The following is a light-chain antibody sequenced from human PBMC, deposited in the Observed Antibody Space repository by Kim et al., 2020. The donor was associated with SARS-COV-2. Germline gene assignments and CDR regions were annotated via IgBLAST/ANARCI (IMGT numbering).Light chain of an antibody. CDR3: HQYGTSPMYT. Sequence: EIVLTQSPGTLSLSPGERATLSCRASQSVGSSYLAWYQQKPGQAPRLLIYDASSRATGIPDRFSGSGSGTDFTLTISRLDPEDFAVYYCHQYGTSPMYTFGQGTKLEI. J-gene: IGKJ2*01. V-gene: IGKV3-20*01. CDR1: QSVGSSY. CDR2: DAS.